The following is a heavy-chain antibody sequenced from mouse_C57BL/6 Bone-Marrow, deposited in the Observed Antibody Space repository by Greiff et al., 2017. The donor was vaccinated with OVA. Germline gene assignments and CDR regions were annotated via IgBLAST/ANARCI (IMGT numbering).Heavy chain of an antibody. V-gene: IGHV1-82*01. D-gene: IGHD2-10*02. J-gene: IGHJ2*01. Sequence: QVQLQQSGPELVKPGASVKISCKASGYAFSSSWMNWVKQRPGKGLEWIGRIYPGDGDTNYNGKFKGKATLTADKSSSTAYMQLSSLTSEDSAVYFCARALDFDYWGQGTTLTVSS. CDR2: IYPGDGDT. CDR1: GYAFSSSW. CDR3: ARALDFDY.